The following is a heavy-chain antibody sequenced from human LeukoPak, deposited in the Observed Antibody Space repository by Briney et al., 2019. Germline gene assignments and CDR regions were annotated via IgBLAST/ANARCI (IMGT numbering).Heavy chain of an antibody. Sequence: PSETLSLTCAVYGGSFSGYYWSWIRQPPGKGLEWIGGINHSGSTNYNPSFKSRVTISVDTSKNQFSLKLSSVTAADTAVYYCARGYSSSSQYYYYYYYMDVWGKGTTVTVSS. J-gene: IGHJ6*03. V-gene: IGHV4-34*01. CDR1: GGSFSGYY. CDR2: INHSGST. D-gene: IGHD6-6*01. CDR3: ARGYSSSSQYYYYYYYMDV.